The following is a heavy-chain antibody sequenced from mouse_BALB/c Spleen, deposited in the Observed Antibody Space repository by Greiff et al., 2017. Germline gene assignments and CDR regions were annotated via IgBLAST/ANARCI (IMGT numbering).Heavy chain of an antibody. CDR1: GYTFTSYW. J-gene: IGHJ3*01. V-gene: IGHV1-87*01. CDR3: ARSPFAY. Sequence: VQLQQPGAELVKPGASVKLSCKASGYTFTSYWMHWVKQRPGQGLEWIGAIYPGDGDTRYTQKFKGKATLTADKSSSTAYMQLSSLASEDSAVYYCARSPFAYWGQGTLVTVSA. CDR2: IYPGDGDT.